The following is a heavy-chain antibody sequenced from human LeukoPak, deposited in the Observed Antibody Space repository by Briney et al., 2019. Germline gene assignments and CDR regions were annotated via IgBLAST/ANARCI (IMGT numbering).Heavy chain of an antibody. CDR1: GGSISIYY. CDR2: IYYSGST. J-gene: IGHJ6*02. D-gene: IGHD1/OR15-1a*01. V-gene: IGHV4-59*01. Sequence: SETLSLTCTVSGGSISIYYWSWIRQPPGKGLEWIGYIYYSGSTNYNPSLKSRVTISVDTSKNQFSLKLSSVTAADTAVYYCTRAPQGTADYYGMDVWGQGTTVTVSS. CDR3: TRAPQGTADYYGMDV.